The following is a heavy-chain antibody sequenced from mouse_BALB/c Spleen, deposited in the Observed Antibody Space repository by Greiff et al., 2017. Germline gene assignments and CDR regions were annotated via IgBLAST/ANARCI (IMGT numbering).Heavy chain of an antibody. CDR2: ISSGGST. CDR1: GFTFSSYA. CDR3: ARAYGYDGFDY. V-gene: IGHV5-6-5*01. D-gene: IGHD2-2*01. J-gene: IGHJ2*01. Sequence: EVQLVESGGGLVKPGGSLKLSCAASGFTFSSYAMSWVRQTPEKRLEWVASISSGGSTYYPDSVKGRFTISRDNARNILYLQMSSLRSEDTAMYYCARAYGYDGFDYWGQGTTLTVSS.